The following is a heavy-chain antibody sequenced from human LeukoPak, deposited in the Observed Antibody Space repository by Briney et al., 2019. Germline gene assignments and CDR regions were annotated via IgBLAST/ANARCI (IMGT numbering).Heavy chain of an antibody. V-gene: IGHV4-61*08. CDR1: GGSISSGGYY. J-gene: IGHJ4*02. CDR3: ARQISRWRDFGY. D-gene: IGHD2/OR15-2a*01. Sequence: SETLSLTCAVSGGSISSGGYYWNWIRQHPGKGLEWIGYIYYSGSTNYNPSLKSRVTISVDTSKNQFSLKLSSVTAADTAVYYCARQISRWRDFGYWGQGTLVTVSS. CDR2: IYYSGST.